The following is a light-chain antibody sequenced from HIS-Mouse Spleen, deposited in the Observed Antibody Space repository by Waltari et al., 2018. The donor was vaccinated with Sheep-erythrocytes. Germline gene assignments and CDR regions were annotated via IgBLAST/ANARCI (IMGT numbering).Light chain of an antibody. CDR1: SIYVGGYNY. Sequence: QPALTQPRSVSGSPGQSVTISCTGTSIYVGGYNYFSWYQQHPGKAPKLMIYDVSKRPSGVPDRFSGSKSGNTASLTISGLQAEDEADYYCCSYAGSYNHVFATGTKVTVL. CDR2: DVS. J-gene: IGLJ1*01. V-gene: IGLV2-11*01. CDR3: CSYAGSYNHV.